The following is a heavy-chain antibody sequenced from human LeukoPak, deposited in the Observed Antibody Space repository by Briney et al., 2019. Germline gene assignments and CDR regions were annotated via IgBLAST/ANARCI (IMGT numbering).Heavy chain of an antibody. CDR1: GYSFTSFD. Sequence: GASVKVSCKASGYSFTSFDVNWVRQAPGQGLEWMGWMNPHSGHTGYAQKFQGRVTMTSDTSISTAFMELSSLGSEDTAVYYCTRGFFADGNGDYNKELDFWGQGTQVTVSS. CDR2: MNPHSGHT. V-gene: IGHV1-8*01. J-gene: IGHJ4*02. D-gene: IGHD2-21*02. CDR3: TRGFFADGNGDYNKELDF.